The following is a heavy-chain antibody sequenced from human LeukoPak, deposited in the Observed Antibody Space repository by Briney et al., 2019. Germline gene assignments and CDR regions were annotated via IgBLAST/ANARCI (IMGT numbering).Heavy chain of an antibody. CDR1: GYSISSGYY. CDR2: IYHSGST. D-gene: IGHD5-18*01. V-gene: IGHV4-38-2*02. J-gene: IGHJ4*02. Sequence: SETLSLTCTVSGYSISSGYYWGWIRQPPGKGLEWIGSIYHSGSTYYNPSLKSRVTISVDTSKNQFSLKLSSVTAADTAVYYCARHLPIQRYSYGPFDYWGQGTLVTVSS. CDR3: ARHLPIQRYSYGPFDY.